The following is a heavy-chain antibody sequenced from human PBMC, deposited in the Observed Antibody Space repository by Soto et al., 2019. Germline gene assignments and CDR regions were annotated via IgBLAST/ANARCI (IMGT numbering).Heavy chain of an antibody. CDR2: IYYSGST. Sequence: QLQLQESGPGLVKPSETLSLTCTVSGGSISSSSYYWGWIRQPPGKGLEWIGSIYYSGSTYYNPSHKSPVTVSVDTSKNQFSLKLSSVTAADTAVYYCARHQSHSSSYVDPWGQGTLVTVSS. V-gene: IGHV4-39*01. CDR3: ARHQSHSSSYVDP. D-gene: IGHD6-13*01. CDR1: GGSISSSSYY. J-gene: IGHJ5*02.